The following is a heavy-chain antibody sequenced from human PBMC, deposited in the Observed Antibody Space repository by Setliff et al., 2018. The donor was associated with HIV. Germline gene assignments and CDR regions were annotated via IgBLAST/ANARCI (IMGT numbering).Heavy chain of an antibody. Sequence: PSETLSLTCAVYGGSFSGYYWSWIRQPPGKGLEWIGEINHSGSTNYNPSLKSRVTIAVDTSKNQFSLMLITVTAADKAVYYCAIRGSSGWYVGGYFDYWGQGTLVTVSS. V-gene: IGHV4-34*01. D-gene: IGHD6-19*01. CDR2: INHSGST. CDR3: AIRGSSGWYVGGYFDY. J-gene: IGHJ4*02. CDR1: GGSFSGYY.